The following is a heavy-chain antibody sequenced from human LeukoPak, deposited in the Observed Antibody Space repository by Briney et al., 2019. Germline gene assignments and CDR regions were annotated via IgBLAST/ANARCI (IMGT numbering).Heavy chain of an antibody. J-gene: IGHJ3*02. CDR2: TYYRSKWYN. CDR1: GDRVSNNSAA. CDR3: ARGGQGDGYSADEAFDI. D-gene: IGHD5-24*01. V-gene: IGHV6-1*01. Sequence: SQTLSLTYAISGDRVSNNSAAWNWIRQSPSRGLEWLGRTYYRSKWYNDYAVSVKSRITINPDTSKNQFSLQLNSVTPEDTAVYYCARGGQGDGYSADEAFDIWGQGTLVTVSS.